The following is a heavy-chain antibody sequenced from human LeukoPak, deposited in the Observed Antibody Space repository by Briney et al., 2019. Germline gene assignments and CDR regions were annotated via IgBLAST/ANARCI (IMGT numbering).Heavy chain of an antibody. D-gene: IGHD4/OR15-4a*01. J-gene: IGHJ4*02. V-gene: IGHV3-21*04. CDR3: ARGSAKVPLDY. Sequence: PGGSLRLSCAASGFTVSSNYMSWVRQAPGKGLEWVSSIGYNSNYIYYADSFKGRFTISRDDARNSLYLQMTSLGAEDTAVYYCARGSAKVPLDYWGQGTLVTVSS. CDR2: IGYNSNYI. CDR1: GFTVSSNY.